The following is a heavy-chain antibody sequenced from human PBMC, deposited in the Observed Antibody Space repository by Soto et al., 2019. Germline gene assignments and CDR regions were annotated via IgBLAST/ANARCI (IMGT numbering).Heavy chain of an antibody. CDR2: IYYSGST. CDR1: GGSISSGGYY. J-gene: IGHJ4*02. Sequence: QVQLQESGPGLVKPSQTRSITCTVSGGSISSGGYYWSWIRQHPGKGLEWIGYIYYSGSTYYNPSLKSRVTISVDTSKNQFSLKLSSVTAADTAVYYCARAPYSQDIVATRYFDYWGQGTLVTVSS. D-gene: IGHD5-12*01. CDR3: ARAPYSQDIVATRYFDY. V-gene: IGHV4-31*03.